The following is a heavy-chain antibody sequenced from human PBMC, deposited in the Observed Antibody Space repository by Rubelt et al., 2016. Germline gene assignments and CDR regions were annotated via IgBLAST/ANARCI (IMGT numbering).Heavy chain of an antibody. CDR3: ARDQDYDTSGYYYFYSAFDY. J-gene: IGHJ4*02. Sequence: LEWMGRINPNSGGTNYAQKLQGRVTITRDTSASTAYMELSSLRSEDTAVYYCARDQDYDTSGYYYFYSAFDYWGQGTLVTVSS. CDR2: INPNSGGT. V-gene: IGHV1-3*01. D-gene: IGHD3-22*01.